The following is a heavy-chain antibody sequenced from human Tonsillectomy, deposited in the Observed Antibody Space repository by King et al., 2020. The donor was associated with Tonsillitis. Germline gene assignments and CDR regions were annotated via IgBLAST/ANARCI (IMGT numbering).Heavy chain of an antibody. CDR2: IHGGGDNT. D-gene: IGHD2-8*01. J-gene: IGHJ4*02. Sequence: VQLVESGGGLVQPGGSLRLSCAASGFTFSNYAMSWVRQAPGKGLEWLSTIHGGGDNTHYAESVKGRFTISRDNSESTLSLQMNSLRAEDSALYFCARDRCCTTGLCQRREFDSWGQGTLVTVSS. V-gene: IGHV3-23*04. CDR1: GFTFSNYA. CDR3: ARDRCCTTGLCQRREFDS.